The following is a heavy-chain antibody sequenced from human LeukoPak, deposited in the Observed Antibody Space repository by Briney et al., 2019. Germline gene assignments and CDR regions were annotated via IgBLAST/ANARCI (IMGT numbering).Heavy chain of an antibody. J-gene: IGHJ4*02. CDR2: INSDGTTT. CDR1: GFSFSNSW. CDR3: AQGLGSGRNYIDS. Sequence: QPGGSLRLSCAASGFSFSNSWMHWVRQAPGKGLVWVSRINSDGTTTYYADSVKGRFTISRDNAKNTLYLQMNSLRADDTAVYYCAQGLGSGRNYIDSWGQGTLVTVSS. V-gene: IGHV3-74*01. D-gene: IGHD3-3*01.